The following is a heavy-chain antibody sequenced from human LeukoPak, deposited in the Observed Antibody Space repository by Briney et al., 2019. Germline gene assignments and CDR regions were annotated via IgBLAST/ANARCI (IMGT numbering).Heavy chain of an antibody. V-gene: IGHV4-39*01. CDR2: VYYSGNT. Sequence: SETLSLTCTVSGGSISSSSYYWGWIRQPPGKGLEWIGSVYYSGNTYYNPSLKSRVTISVDTSKNQFSLKLSSVTAADTAVFYCARQSYSSAWYFDYWGQGTLVTASS. CDR3: ARQSYSSAWYFDY. J-gene: IGHJ4*02. D-gene: IGHD6-19*01. CDR1: GGSISSSSYY.